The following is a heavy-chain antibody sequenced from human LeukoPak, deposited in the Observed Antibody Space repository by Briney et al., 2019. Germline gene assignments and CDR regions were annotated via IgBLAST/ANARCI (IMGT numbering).Heavy chain of an antibody. J-gene: IGHJ4*02. CDR1: GFTFSSYG. D-gene: IGHD6-13*01. Sequence: GGSLRLSCAASGFTFSSYGMNWVRQAPGKGLEWVSSISGSGDSTYYPDSVKGRFTISRDNSKTTLYLQINNLRAEDTAVYYCAKKVAPTGTPYFDYWGQGTLVTVSS. CDR3: AKKVAPTGTPYFDY. CDR2: ISGSGDST. V-gene: IGHV3-23*01.